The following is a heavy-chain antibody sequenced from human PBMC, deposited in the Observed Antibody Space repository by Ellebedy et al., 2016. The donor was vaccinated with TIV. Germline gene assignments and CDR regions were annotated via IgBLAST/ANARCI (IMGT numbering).Heavy chain of an antibody. J-gene: IGHJ4*02. CDR3: TREEGPTHFDY. D-gene: IGHD1-26*01. Sequence: GGSLRLXXAASGFTFNNYAMHWVRQAPGKGLEWVTLISVDGSKEYYADSVKGRFTISRDNSENTLYLRMDSLRGDDTAVYYCTREEGPTHFDYWGQGTLVTVSS. CDR2: ISVDGSKE. CDR1: GFTFNNYA. V-gene: IGHV3-30-3*01.